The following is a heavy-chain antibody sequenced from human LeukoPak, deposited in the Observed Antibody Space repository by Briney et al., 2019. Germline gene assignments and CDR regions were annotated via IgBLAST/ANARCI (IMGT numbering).Heavy chain of an antibody. CDR2: IKQDGSEK. D-gene: IGHD2-15*01. CDR3: ARDLYCSGGSCFRAPHDY. J-gene: IGHJ4*02. CDR1: GFTFSSYW. Sequence: GGSLRPSCAASGFTFSSYWMSWVRQAPGKGLEWVANIKQDGSEKYYVDSVKGRFTISRDNAKNSLYLQMNSLRAEDTAVYYCARDLYCSGGSCFRAPHDYWGQGTLVTVSS. V-gene: IGHV3-7*01.